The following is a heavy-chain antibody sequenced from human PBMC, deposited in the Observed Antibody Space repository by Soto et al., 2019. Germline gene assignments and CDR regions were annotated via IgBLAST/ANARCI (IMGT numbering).Heavy chain of an antibody. CDR1: GGSISSDY. Sequence: SXTLSLACTVAGGSISSDYWSWIRQPAGKGLEWIGYIYYGGSTHSNPSLKSRITINPDTSKNQFSLHLNSVTPEDTAVYYCVRLIGNSWLDFWGQGTLVTVSS. CDR3: VRLIGNSWLDF. CDR2: IYYGGST. J-gene: IGHJ5*01. V-gene: IGHV4-59*12. D-gene: IGHD1-26*01.